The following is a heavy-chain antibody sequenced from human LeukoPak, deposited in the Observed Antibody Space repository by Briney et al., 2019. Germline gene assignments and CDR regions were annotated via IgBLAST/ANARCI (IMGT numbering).Heavy chain of an antibody. V-gene: IGHV3-48*03. J-gene: IGHJ6*03. CDR3: ARVQYYDFWSGYYSDYYMDV. CDR1: GFTFSSYE. D-gene: IGHD3-3*01. Sequence: GGSLRLSCAASGFTFSSYEMNWVRQAPGKGLEWVSYISSSGSTIYYADSVKGRFTISRDNAKNSLYLQMNSLRAEDTAVYYCARVQYYDFWSGYYSDYYMDVWGKGTTVTISS. CDR2: ISSSGSTI.